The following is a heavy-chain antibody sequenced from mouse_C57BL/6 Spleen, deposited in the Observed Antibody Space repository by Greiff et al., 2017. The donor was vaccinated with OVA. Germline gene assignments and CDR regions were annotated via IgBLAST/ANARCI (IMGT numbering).Heavy chain of an antibody. CDR1: GFTFSSYG. D-gene: IGHD2-3*01. J-gene: IGHJ3*01. V-gene: IGHV5-6*01. CDR3: ARQGDDGYPFAY. Sequence: EVQVVESGGDLVKPGGSLKLSCAASGFTFSSYGMSWVRQTPDKRLEWVATISSGGSYTYYPDSVKGRFTISRDNAKNTLYLQMSSLKSEDTAMYYCARQGDDGYPFAYWGQGTLVTVSA. CDR2: ISSGGSYT.